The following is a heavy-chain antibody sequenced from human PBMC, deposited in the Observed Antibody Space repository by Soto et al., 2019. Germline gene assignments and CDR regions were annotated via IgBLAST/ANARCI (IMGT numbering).Heavy chain of an antibody. CDR3: ARGRTVAGTGWFDP. D-gene: IGHD6-19*01. Sequence: ASVKVSCKASGYTFTSYDINWVRQATGQGLEWMGWMNPNSGNTGYAQKFQGRVTMTRNTSISTAYMGLSSLRSEDTAVYYCARGRTVAGTGWFDPWGQGTLVTVSS. CDR1: GYTFTSYD. V-gene: IGHV1-8*01. CDR2: MNPNSGNT. J-gene: IGHJ5*02.